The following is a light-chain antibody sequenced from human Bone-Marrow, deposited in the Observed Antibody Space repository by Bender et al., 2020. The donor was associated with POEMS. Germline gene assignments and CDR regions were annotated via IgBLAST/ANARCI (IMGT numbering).Light chain of an antibody. V-gene: IGLV3-10*01. Sequence: YVLTQPPSVSVSPGQTARITCSGDALPEKYVYWYQQKSGQAPVLVIYEDNKRPSGIVERFSGSSSGTMATLTISGAQVEDEADYYCYSTDSSGNHRVFGGGTKLTVL. J-gene: IGLJ2*01. CDR3: YSTDSSGNHRV. CDR2: EDN. CDR1: ALPEKY.